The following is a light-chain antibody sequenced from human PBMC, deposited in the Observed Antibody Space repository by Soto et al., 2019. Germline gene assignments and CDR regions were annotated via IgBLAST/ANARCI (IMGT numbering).Light chain of an antibody. Sequence: DIQMTQSPSTLSASVGDRVTITCRASQSISSWLAWYQQKPGKAPKLLIYKASGLESGVPSRFSGSGSGTEFTLTINSLQPDDYATYYCQQYKSYLWTFGQGTKVEIK. V-gene: IGKV1-5*03. CDR3: QQYKSYLWT. J-gene: IGKJ1*01. CDR2: KAS. CDR1: QSISSW.